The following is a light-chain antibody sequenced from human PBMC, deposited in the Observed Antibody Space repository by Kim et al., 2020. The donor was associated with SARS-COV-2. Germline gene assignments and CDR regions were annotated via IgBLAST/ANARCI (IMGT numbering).Light chain of an antibody. CDR1: QGISSY. J-gene: IGKJ4*01. V-gene: IGKV1-8*01. CDR2: AAS. Sequence: ASTGDRVTITCRASQGISSYLAWYQQKPGKAPKLLIYAASTLQSGVPSRFSGSGSGTDFTLTISCLQSEDFATYYCQPYYSYPLTFGGGTKVDIK. CDR3: QPYYSYPLT.